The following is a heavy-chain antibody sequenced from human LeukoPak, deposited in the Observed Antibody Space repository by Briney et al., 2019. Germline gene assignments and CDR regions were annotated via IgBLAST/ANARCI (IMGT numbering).Heavy chain of an antibody. D-gene: IGHD3-9*01. V-gene: IGHV4-4*07. CDR2: IYSSGST. CDR3: ARLRAYYDILTGKGNYYYYGMDV. J-gene: IGHJ6*02. CDR1: GGSISSYY. Sequence: KPSETLSLTCTVSGGSISSYYWSWIRQPAGKGLEWIGRIYSSGSTDYNPSLKSRVTMSVDTSKNQFSLKLSSVTAADTAVYYCARLRAYYDILTGKGNYYYYGMDVWGQGTTVTVSS.